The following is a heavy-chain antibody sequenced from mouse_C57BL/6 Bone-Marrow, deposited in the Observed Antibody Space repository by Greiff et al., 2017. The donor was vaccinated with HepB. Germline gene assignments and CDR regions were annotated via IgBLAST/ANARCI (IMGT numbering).Heavy chain of an antibody. J-gene: IGHJ4*01. Sequence: QVQLKQPGAELVKPGASVKLSCKASGYTFTSYWMQWVKQRPGQGLEWIGEIDPSDSYTNYNQKFKGKATLTVDTSSSTAYMQLSSLTSEDSAVYYCAREGLLRYPYCAMDYWGQGTSVTVSS. CDR1: GYTFTSYW. CDR3: AREGLLRYPYCAMDY. D-gene: IGHD1-1*01. CDR2: IDPSDSYT. V-gene: IGHV1-50*01.